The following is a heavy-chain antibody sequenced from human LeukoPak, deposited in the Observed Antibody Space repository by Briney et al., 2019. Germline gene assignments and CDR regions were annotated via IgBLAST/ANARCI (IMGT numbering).Heavy chain of an antibody. Sequence: ASVKVSCTASGYTFTSYYIHWVRQAPGQGLEWMGIINPSGGTTGYAQKFQGRVTMTRDTSTSTVYMELSSLRSDDTAVYYCARAHCSGGACPNWLDPWGQGTLVTVSS. J-gene: IGHJ5*02. CDR3: ARAHCSGGACPNWLDP. D-gene: IGHD2-15*01. CDR1: GYTFTSYY. V-gene: IGHV1-46*01. CDR2: INPSGGTT.